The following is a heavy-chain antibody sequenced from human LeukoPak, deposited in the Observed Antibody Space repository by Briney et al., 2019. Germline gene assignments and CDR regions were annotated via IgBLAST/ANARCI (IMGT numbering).Heavy chain of an antibody. V-gene: IGHV3-7*01. CDR3: ARDGGYSAFDY. D-gene: IGHD1-26*01. CDR1: GFAFIRSW. CDR2: IKEDGGRE. J-gene: IGHJ4*02. Sequence: PGGSLRLSCAASGFAFIRSWMTWIRQAPGKGLEFVANIKEDGGRENFASSVKGRFTISRDNAKDSLYLQMNNLRVEDTAVYYCARDGGYSAFDYWGQGALVTVSS.